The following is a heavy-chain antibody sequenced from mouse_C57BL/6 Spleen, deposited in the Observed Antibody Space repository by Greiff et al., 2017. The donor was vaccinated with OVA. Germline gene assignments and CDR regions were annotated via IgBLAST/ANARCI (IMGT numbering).Heavy chain of an antibody. CDR2: IYPGGGVT. Sequence: VQLQQPGAELVKPGASVKISCKASGYAFTSYWMNWVKQRPGKGLEWIGQIYPGGGVTNYNGKFKGKATLTADKSSSTAYMQLSSLTSEESAGYVCARGVYYGYPDDWGKGTTLTVSS. J-gene: IGHJ2*01. CDR1: GYAFTSYW. D-gene: IGHD2-2*01. V-gene: IGHV1-80*01. CDR3: ARGVYYGYPDD.